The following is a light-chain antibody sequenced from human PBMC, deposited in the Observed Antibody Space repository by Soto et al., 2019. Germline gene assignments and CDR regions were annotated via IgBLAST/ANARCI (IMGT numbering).Light chain of an antibody. CDR2: AAS. Sequence: DIQMTQSPSSLSASLGDRVTITCRASQGISVYLAWFQQKPGKVPKLLIYAASTLQSGVPSRFSGSGSGTDFTLTISSLQPEDVATYYCQKYKSAPLTFGGGTKVEIK. CDR1: QGISVY. CDR3: QKYKSAPLT. J-gene: IGKJ4*01. V-gene: IGKV1-27*01.